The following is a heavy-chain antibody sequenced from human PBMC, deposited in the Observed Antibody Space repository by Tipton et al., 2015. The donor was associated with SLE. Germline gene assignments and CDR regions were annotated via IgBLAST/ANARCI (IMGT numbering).Heavy chain of an antibody. J-gene: IGHJ6*03. CDR1: GGSIGNSY. CDR2: IYYSGTT. CDR3: ARAYYDFWRGDYYYYMDV. Sequence: TLSLTCSVSGGSIGNSYCSWIRQPPGKGLEWIGYIYYSGTTYCNPSLKTRVTLSVDTSKVQFSLRLTSVTAADTAVYYCARAYYDFWRGDYYYYMDVWGKGTTVTVSS. V-gene: IGHV4-59*01. D-gene: IGHD3-3*01.